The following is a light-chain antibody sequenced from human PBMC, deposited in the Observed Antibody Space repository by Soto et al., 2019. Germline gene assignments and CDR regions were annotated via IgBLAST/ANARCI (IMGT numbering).Light chain of an antibody. V-gene: IGKV1-5*01. Sequence: DIQMTQSPSTLSASVGDRVTITCRASEIITNRLAWYQQKSGKAPKLLIYDASNLESGVPARFSGSGSGAEFTLTISSLQPDDFATYYCQQYYTYPRAFGQGTKVDIK. J-gene: IGKJ1*01. CDR1: EIITNR. CDR2: DAS. CDR3: QQYYTYPRA.